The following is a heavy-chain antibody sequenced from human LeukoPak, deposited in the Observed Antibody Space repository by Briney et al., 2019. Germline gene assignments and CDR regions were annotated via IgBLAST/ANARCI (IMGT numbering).Heavy chain of an antibody. V-gene: IGHV3-23*01. CDR1: GFTFSSYA. D-gene: IGHD4-17*01. Sequence: PGGSLRLSCAASGFTFSSYAMSWVRQAPGKGLEWVSAISGSGGSTYYADSVKGRFTISRDNSKNTLYLQMNSLRAEDTAIYYCAKDWHDYGDYFYWGQGTLVTVSS. CDR3: AKDWHDYGDYFY. CDR2: ISGSGGST. J-gene: IGHJ4*02.